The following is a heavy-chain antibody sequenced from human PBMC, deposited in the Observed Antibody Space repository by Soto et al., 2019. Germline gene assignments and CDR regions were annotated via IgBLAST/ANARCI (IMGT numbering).Heavy chain of an antibody. V-gene: IGHV4-34*01. Sequence: SETLSLTCAVYGGSFSGYYWSWIRQPPGKGLEWIGEINHSGSTNYNPSLKSRVTISVDTSKNQFSLKLSSVTAADTAVYYCAREVSSSIMILLFDYWGQGTLVTVS. CDR3: AREVSSSIMILLFDY. CDR2: INHSGST. J-gene: IGHJ4*02. D-gene: IGHD3-9*01. CDR1: GGSFSGYY.